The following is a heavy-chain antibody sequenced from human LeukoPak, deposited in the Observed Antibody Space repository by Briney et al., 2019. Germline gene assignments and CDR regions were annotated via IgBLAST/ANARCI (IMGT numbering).Heavy chain of an antibody. CDR3: AKTEGWELGFAFDI. D-gene: IGHD1-26*01. V-gene: IGHV3-30*02. Sequence: PGGSLRLSCAASGFTFSSYAMHWVRQAPGKGPEWVAFIRYDGSNKYYADSVKGRFTISRDNSKNTLFLQTSSLRVDDTAVYYCAKTEGWELGFAFDIWGQGTMVIVSS. CDR1: GFTFSSYA. CDR2: IRYDGSNK. J-gene: IGHJ3*02.